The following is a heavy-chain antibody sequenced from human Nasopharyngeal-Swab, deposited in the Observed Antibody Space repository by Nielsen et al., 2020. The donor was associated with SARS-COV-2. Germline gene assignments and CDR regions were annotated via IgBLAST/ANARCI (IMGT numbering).Heavy chain of an antibody. CDR2: IRSKAYGGTT. Sequence: WIRQPPGKGLERVGFIRSKAYGGTTEYAASVKGRFTISRDDSKSIAYLQMNSLKTEDTAVYYCTREPYYDFWSGYYSHYYYGMDVWGQGTTVTVSS. CDR3: TREPYYDFWSGYYSHYYYGMDV. D-gene: IGHD3-3*01. J-gene: IGHJ6*02. V-gene: IGHV3-49*02.